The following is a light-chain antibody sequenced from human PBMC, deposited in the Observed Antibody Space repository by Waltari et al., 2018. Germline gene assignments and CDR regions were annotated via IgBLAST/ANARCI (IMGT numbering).Light chain of an antibody. J-gene: IGLJ3*02. Sequence: QLVVTQSPSASAPLGASVKLTCTLSSGHSSNVIAWLQQRPEKGPRYLMKVNSDGSHSKGDEIPDRFSGSSSGAERYLTISNLQSDDEADYYCQTGGHGTWVFGGGTKLTVL. CDR1: SGHSSNV. V-gene: IGLV4-69*01. CDR2: VNSDGSH. CDR3: QTGGHGTWV.